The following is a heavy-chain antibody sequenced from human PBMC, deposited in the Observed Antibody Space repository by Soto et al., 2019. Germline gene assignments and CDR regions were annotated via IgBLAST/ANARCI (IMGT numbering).Heavy chain of an antibody. CDR2: ISAYNGNT. CDR1: GYTFTSYG. CDR3: ARAGYDFWSGYYDAFDI. J-gene: IGHJ3*02. V-gene: IGHV1-18*01. D-gene: IGHD3-3*01. Sequence: ASVKVSCKASGYTFTSYGISWVRQAPGQGLEWMGWISAYNGNTNYAQKLQGRVTMTTDTSTSTAYMELRSLRSDDTAVYYCARAGYDFWSGYYDAFDIWGQGTMVTVSS.